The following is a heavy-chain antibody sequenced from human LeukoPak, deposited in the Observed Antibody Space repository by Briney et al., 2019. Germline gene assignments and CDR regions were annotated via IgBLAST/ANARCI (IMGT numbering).Heavy chain of an antibody. D-gene: IGHD6-13*01. V-gene: IGHV4-59*08. CDR3: ARVGHIVAAGTYDW. J-gene: IGHJ4*02. Sequence: SETLSLACTVSGASISSYYWSWIRQPPGKGLEWIGYISYSGSPNYNPSLKSRVTISADTSKNQFSLNLSSVTAADTAVYYCARVGHIVAAGTYDWWGQGTLATVSS. CDR1: GASISSYY. CDR2: ISYSGSP.